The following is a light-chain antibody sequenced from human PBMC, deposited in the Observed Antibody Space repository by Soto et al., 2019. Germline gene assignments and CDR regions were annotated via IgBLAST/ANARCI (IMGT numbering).Light chain of an antibody. Sequence: EIVLTQSPATLSLSPGDRATLSCRASQSVSSYLAWYQQKPGQAPRLFIYDASSRATGIPVRFSGSGSGTDFTLTISSLEPEDFAVYFCQQRSNWPYTFGQGTKLEIK. J-gene: IGKJ2*01. CDR1: QSVSSY. CDR2: DAS. V-gene: IGKV3-11*01. CDR3: QQRSNWPYT.